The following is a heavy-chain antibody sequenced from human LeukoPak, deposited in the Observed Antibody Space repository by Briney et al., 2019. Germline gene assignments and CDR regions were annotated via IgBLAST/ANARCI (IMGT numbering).Heavy chain of an antibody. CDR1: GYRFTNYW. CDR2: FYPGDSDT. CDR3: ARRASCINGVCEYYDS. D-gene: IGHD2-8*01. J-gene: IGHJ4*02. Sequence: GESLKISCKGSGYRFTNYWIGWVRQMPGKGLELMRIFYPGDSDTRYSPSFQGQVTISADKSISTAYLQWSSLKASDTAMYFCARRASCINGVCEYYDSWGQGTLVTVSS. V-gene: IGHV5-51*01.